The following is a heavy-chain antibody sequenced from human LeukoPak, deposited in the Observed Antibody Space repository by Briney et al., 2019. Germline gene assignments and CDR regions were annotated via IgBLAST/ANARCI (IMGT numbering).Heavy chain of an antibody. CDR3: ARERGRGVISPYFDS. J-gene: IGHJ4*02. V-gene: IGHV3-66*01. CDR2: IYSGGDT. Sequence: GGSLRLSCAASGFIVSSNYMSWVRQAPGKGLEWVSVIYSGGDTYYADSVKGRFTIPRDNSKNTLYLQMSSLRAEDTALYFCARERGRGVISPYFDSWGQGTLVTVSS. D-gene: IGHD3-10*01. CDR1: GFIVSSNY.